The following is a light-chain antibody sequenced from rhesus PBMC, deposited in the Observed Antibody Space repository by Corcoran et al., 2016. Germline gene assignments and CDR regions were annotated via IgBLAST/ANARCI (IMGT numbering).Light chain of an antibody. V-gene: IGKV3-24*01. CDR3: LQHSNWPWT. CDR1: QSVSSN. CDR2: GAS. J-gene: IGKJ1*01. Sequence: EIVMTQSPATLSLSPGERATLSCRAGQSVSSNLAWYQQKPGQAPRLLIYGASSRATGIPDRFSGSGSGTDLTLTISSLEPEDVAVYYCLQHSNWPWTFGQGTKVEFK.